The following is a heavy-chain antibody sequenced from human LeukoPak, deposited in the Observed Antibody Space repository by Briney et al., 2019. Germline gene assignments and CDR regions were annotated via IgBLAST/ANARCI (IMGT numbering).Heavy chain of an antibody. D-gene: IGHD2-15*01. Sequence: GGSLRLSCAASGFTFSSYAMSWVRQAPGKGLERVSAISGSGGSTYYADSVKGRFTISRDNSKNTLYLQMNSLRAEDTAVYYCAGGSSATYYYYYGMDVWGQGTTVTVSS. CDR2: ISGSGGST. J-gene: IGHJ6*02. CDR3: AGGSSATYYYYYGMDV. CDR1: GFTFSSYA. V-gene: IGHV3-23*01.